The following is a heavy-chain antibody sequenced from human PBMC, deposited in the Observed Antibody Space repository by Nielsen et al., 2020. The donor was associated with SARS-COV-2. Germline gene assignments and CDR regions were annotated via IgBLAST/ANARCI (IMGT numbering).Heavy chain of an antibody. V-gene: IGHV4-4*02. J-gene: IGHJ5*02. CDR1: GGSISSSNW. Sequence: SETLSLTCAVSGGSISSSNWWSWVRQPPGKGLEWIGEINHSGSTNYNPSLKSRVTISVDTSKNQFSLKLSSVTAADTAVYYCARGLRLLWFGELSYWFDPWGQGTLVTVSS. CDR3: ARGLRLLWFGELSYWFDP. CDR2: INHSGST. D-gene: IGHD3-10*01.